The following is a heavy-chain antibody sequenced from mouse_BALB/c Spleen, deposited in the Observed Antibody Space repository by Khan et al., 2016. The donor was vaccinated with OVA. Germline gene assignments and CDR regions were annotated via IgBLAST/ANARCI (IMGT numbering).Heavy chain of an antibody. CDR1: GYSITSGYA. D-gene: IGHD2-5*01. V-gene: IGHV3-2*02. J-gene: IGHJ2*01. CDR3: ARESNYGYCFNY. Sequence: VQLQESGPGLVKPSQSLSLTCTVTGYSITSGYAWNWIRQFPGNKLEWMGYISYSGGTSYNPSLKSRISITRDTSKNQFFLQLNSVTTEDTATYYCARESNYGYCFNYWGQGTPLTVSS. CDR2: ISYSGGT.